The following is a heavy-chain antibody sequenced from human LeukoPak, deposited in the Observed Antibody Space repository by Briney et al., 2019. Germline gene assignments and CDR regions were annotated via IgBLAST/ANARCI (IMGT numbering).Heavy chain of an antibody. J-gene: IGHJ4*02. Sequence: GGSLRLSCAAYGFTFSSYDMHWIRQAPGKGLEWVAVISYDGSNKYYADSVKGRFTISRDNSKNTLYLQMNSLRAEDTAVYYCAREFRKIQLSFDYWGQGTLVTVSS. V-gene: IGHV3-30-3*01. CDR2: ISYDGSNK. CDR1: GFTFSSYD. D-gene: IGHD5-18*01. CDR3: AREFRKIQLSFDY.